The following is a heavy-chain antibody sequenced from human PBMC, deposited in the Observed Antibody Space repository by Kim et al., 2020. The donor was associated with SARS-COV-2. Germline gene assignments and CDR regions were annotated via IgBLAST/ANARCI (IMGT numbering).Heavy chain of an antibody. D-gene: IGHD1-1*01. J-gene: IGHJ4*02. CDR3: VRGVTTSGY. V-gene: IGHV1-2*02. CDR2: INPNSGGT. CDR1: GFTFTDTY. Sequence: ASVKVSCKASGFTFTDTYIYWVRQAPGQGLEWMGGINPNSGGTKFAQKFQGRVTMTRDTSITTAYLELSSLRSDDTAVYYCVRGVTTSGYWGQGTLVTVSS.